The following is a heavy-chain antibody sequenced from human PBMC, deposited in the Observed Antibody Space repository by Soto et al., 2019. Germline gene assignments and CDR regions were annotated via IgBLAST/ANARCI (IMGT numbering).Heavy chain of an antibody. CDR2: INPNSGGT. CDR1: GGTFSSYA. CDR3: ARGSGPYYYGMDV. J-gene: IGHJ6*02. V-gene: IGHV1-2*02. D-gene: IGHD3-3*01. Sequence: ASVKVSCKASGGTFSSYAISWVRQAPGQGLEWMGWINPNSGGTNYAQKFQGRVTMTRDTSISTAYMELSRLRSDDTAVYYCARGSGPYYYGMDVWGQGTTVTVSS.